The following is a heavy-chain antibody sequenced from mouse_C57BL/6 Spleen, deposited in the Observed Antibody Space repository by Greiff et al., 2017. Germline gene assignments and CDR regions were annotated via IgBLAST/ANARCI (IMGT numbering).Heavy chain of an antibody. D-gene: IGHD1-1*01. CDR3: ARGGFITTVVPYVDV. V-gene: IGHV5-4*01. Sequence: EVQGVESGGGLVKPGGSLKLSCAASGFTFSSYAMSWVRQTPEKRLEWVATISDGGSYTYYPDNVKGRFTISRDNAKNNLYLQMSHLKSEDTAMYYCARGGFITTVVPYVDVWGTGTTVTVSS. CDR2: ISDGGSYT. J-gene: IGHJ1*03. CDR1: GFTFSSYA.